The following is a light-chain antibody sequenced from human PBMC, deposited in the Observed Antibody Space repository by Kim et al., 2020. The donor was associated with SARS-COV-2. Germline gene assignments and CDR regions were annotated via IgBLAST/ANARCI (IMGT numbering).Light chain of an antibody. CDR1: SSDVGGYNY. V-gene: IGLV2-8*01. CDR2: DVS. CDR3: SSYAGSDLYV. Sequence: GQSVTLSCTGTSSDVGGYNYVAWYQQHPGKAPKLMIYDVSKRPSGVPDRFSASKSGNTASLTVSGLQAEDEADYYCSSYAGSDLYVFGTGTKVTVL. J-gene: IGLJ1*01.